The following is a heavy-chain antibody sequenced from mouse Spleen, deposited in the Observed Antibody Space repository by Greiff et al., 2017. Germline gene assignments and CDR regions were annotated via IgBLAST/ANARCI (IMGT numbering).Heavy chain of an antibody. V-gene: IGHV1-54*01. J-gene: IGHJ2*01. CDR1: GYAFTNYL. Sequence: QVQLQQSGAELVRPGTSVKVSCKASGYAFTNYLIEWVKQRPGQGLEWIGVINPGSGGTNYNEKFKGKATLTADKSSSTAYMQLSSLTSEDSAVYFCARSPDYSFDYWGQGTTLTVSS. CDR2: INPGSGGT. D-gene: IGHD2-4*01. CDR3: ARSPDYSFDY.